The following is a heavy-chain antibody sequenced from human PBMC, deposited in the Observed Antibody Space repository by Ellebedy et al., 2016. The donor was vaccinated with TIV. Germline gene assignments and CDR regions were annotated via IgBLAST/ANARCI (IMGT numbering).Heavy chain of an antibody. CDR3: ARDRPATVVAGALEY. J-gene: IGHJ4*02. CDR1: GFTFSSYV. CDR2: ISYDGSNK. Sequence: PGGSLRLSCAASGFTFSSYVMHWVRQAPGKGLEWVASISYDGSNKYYADAVKGRFAISRDTSENTLYLQVNSLTTEDTAVYYCARDRPATVVAGALEYWGQGTLVTVSS. D-gene: IGHD3-22*01. V-gene: IGHV3-30*09.